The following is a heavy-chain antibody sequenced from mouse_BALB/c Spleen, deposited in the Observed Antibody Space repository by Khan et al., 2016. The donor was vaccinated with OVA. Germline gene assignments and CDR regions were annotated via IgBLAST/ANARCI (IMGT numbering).Heavy chain of an antibody. CDR1: GFTFSSFG. CDR2: MSSGSSTI. J-gene: IGHJ1*01. CDR3: ARSGGNFHWYFDV. D-gene: IGHD2-1*01. Sequence: EVKLVESGGGLVQPGGSRKLSCAASGFTFSSFGMHWVRQAPKQGLEWVAYMSSGSSTIYYVDTVKGRFTISRDNPKTTLFLQMTSLRSEDTAMYYCARSGGNFHWYFDVWGAGTSVTVSS. V-gene: IGHV5-17*02.